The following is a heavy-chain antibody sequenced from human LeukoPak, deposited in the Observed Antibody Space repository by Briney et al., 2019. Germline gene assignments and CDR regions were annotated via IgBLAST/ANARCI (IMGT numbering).Heavy chain of an antibody. J-gene: IGHJ6*03. CDR2: IRSKANSYAT. CDR1: GFTFSGSA. V-gene: IGHV3-73*01. Sequence: PGGSLRLSCAASGFTFSGSAMHWVRQASGKGLEWVGRIRSKANSYATAYASSVKGRFTISRDDSKNTAYLQMNSLKTEDTAVYYCTSRPKYYYYMDVWGKGTTVTVSS. CDR3: TSRPKYYYYMDV.